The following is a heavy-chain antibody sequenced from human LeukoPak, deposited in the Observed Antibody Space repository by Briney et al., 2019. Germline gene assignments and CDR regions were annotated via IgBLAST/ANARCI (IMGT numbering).Heavy chain of an antibody. J-gene: IGHJ5*02. CDR2: IYYSGST. CDR3: ARDRWQLPRRRFDP. CDR1: GGSISSYY. Sequence: SETLSLTCTVSGGSISSYYWSWIRQPPGKGLEWIGYIYYSGSTNYNPSLKSRVTISVDTSKNQFSLKLSSVTAADTAVYYCARDRWQLPRRRFDPWGQGTLVTVSS. D-gene: IGHD4-23*01. V-gene: IGHV4-59*01.